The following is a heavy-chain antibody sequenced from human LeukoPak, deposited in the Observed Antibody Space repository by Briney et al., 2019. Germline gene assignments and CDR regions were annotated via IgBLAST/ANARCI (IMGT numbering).Heavy chain of an antibody. Sequence: ASVKVSCTASGYTFTSYGISWVRQAPGQGLEWMGWISAYNCNTNYAQKLQGRVTMTTDTSTSTAYMELRSMRSDDTAVYYCASRLKDAFDIWGQGTMVTVSS. D-gene: IGHD3-16*01. CDR3: ASRLKDAFDI. CDR2: ISAYNCNT. V-gene: IGHV1-18*01. CDR1: GYTFTSYG. J-gene: IGHJ3*02.